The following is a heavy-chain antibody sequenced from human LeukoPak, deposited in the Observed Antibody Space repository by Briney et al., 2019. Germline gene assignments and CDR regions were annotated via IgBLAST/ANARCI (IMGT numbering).Heavy chain of an antibody. CDR2: INHSGST. CDR3: ARVGRFDWFLKSPYFDY. J-gene: IGHJ4*02. V-gene: IGHV4-34*01. CDR1: GGSFSGYY. D-gene: IGHD3-9*01. Sequence: SETLSLTCAVYGGSFSGYYWSRIRQPPGKGLEWIGEINHSGSTNYNPSLKSRVTISVDTSKNQFSLKLSSVTAADTAVYYCARVGRFDWFLKSPYFDYWGQGTLVTVSS.